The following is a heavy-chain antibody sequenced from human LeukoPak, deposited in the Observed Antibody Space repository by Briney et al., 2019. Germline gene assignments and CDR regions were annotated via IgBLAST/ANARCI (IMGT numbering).Heavy chain of an antibody. CDR2: IYHSGST. V-gene: IGHV4-38-2*01. CDR3: ARGLRYFDWPI. Sequence: SETLSLTCAVSGYSISSGYYWGWIRQPPGKGLEWIGSIYHSGSTYYNPSLKSRVTISVDTSKNQFSLKLSSVTAADTAVCYCARGLRYFDWPIWGQGTMVTVSS. CDR1: GYSISSGYY. D-gene: IGHD3-9*01. J-gene: IGHJ3*02.